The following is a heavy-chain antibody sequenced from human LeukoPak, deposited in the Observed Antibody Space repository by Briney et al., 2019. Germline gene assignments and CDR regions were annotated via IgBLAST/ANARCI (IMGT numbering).Heavy chain of an antibody. D-gene: IGHD2-21*01. CDR3: AREVVATASAFDC. CDR1: GLTFSSHW. CDR2: ITNDGSST. J-gene: IGHJ4*02. Sequence: PGGSLRLSCAASGLTFSSHWMHWVRQAPGKGLVWVSRITNDGSSTTYADSVKGRFTISRHNAKNMLYLQVNSLRAEDTAVYYCAREVVATASAFDCWGQGTLVTVSS. V-gene: IGHV3-74*01.